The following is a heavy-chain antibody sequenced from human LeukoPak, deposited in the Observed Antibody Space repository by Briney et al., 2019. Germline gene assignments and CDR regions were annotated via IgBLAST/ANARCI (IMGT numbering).Heavy chain of an antibody. Sequence: PSETLSLTCTVFGGSIRSSDDYWGWIRQPPGKGLEWIGSIHYGGITYYNPSLKSRVTISVDTSKNQFSLKLSSVTAADTAVYYCARRGSSGFLYYFDYWGQGILATVSS. D-gene: IGHD6-19*01. CDR3: ARRGSSGFLYYFDY. V-gene: IGHV4-39*01. CDR2: IHYGGIT. J-gene: IGHJ4*02. CDR1: GGSIRSSDDY.